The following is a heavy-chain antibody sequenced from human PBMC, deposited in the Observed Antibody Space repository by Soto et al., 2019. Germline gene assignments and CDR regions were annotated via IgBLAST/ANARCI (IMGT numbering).Heavy chain of an antibody. J-gene: IGHJ4*02. V-gene: IGHV1-69*13. CDR2: IIPIFGTA. CDR1: GGTFSSYA. CDR3: ARGYSGYVDTAFDY. Sequence: GASVKVSCKASGGTFSSYAISWVRQAPGQGLEWMGGIIPIFGTANYAQKFQGRVTITADESTSTAYMELSSLRSEDTAVYYCARGYSGYVDTAFDYWGQGTLVTVSS. D-gene: IGHD5-12*01.